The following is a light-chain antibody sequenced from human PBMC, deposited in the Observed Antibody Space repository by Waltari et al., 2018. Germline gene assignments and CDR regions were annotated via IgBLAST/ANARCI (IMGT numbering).Light chain of an antibody. Sequence: EPVLTQSPATLSLSPGERATLSCRDSQSVTYLAWHQQKPGQAPRLLIYDASNRATGIPARFSGSGSGTDFTLTISSLEPEDFAVYYCHQHNNWPHTFGQGTKLEIK. J-gene: IGKJ2*01. CDR3: HQHNNWPHT. CDR1: QSVTY. V-gene: IGKV3-11*01. CDR2: DAS.